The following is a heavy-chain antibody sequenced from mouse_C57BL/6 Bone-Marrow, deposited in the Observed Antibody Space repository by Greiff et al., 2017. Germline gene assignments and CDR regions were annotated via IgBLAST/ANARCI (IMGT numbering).Heavy chain of an antibody. D-gene: IGHD2-3*01. J-gene: IGHJ2*01. CDR2: INPNNGGT. V-gene: IGHV1-26*01. CDR1: GYTFTDYY. Sequence: VQLQQSGPELVKPGASVKISCKASGYTFTDYYMNWVKQSHGKSLEWIGDINPNNGGTSYNQKFKGKATLTVDKSSSTANMEHRSLTSEDSAVNCCTSWLLRLDYWGQGTTLTVSS. CDR3: TSWLLRLDY.